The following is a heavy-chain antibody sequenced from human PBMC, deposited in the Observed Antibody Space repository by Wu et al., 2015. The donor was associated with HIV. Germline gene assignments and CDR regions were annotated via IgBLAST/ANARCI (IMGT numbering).Heavy chain of an antibody. CDR2: IIPLFGTA. D-gene: IGHD5-18*01. V-gene: IGHV1-69*13. J-gene: IGHJ4*02. CDR1: GGTFSRYA. CDR3: ARDYYTAMVTFPDY. Sequence: QVQLVQSGAEVKKPGSSVKVSCKASGGTFSRYAINWVRQAPGQGLEWMGRIIPLFGTANYAQKFQGRVTLTADESTSTAYMELSSLRSEDTAVYYCARDYYTAMVTFPDYWGQGTLGHRLL.